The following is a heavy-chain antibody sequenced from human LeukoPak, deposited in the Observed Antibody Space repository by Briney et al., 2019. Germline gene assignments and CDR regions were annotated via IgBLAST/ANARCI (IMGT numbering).Heavy chain of an antibody. CDR1: GYSFTAYY. V-gene: IGHV1-2*02. Sequence: ASVKVSCKASGYSFTAYYMHWVRQAPGQGREWMGWINPNSGDTKYAQKFQGGVTMTRDTSISTVNMELSSLRSDDTAVYYCAKDRGSYYRQDFDYWGQGTLVTVSP. CDR2: INPNSGDT. CDR3: AKDRGSYYRQDFDY. D-gene: IGHD3-16*01. J-gene: IGHJ4*02.